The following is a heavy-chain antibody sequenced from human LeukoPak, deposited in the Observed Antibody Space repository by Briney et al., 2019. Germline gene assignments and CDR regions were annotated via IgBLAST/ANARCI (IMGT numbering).Heavy chain of an antibody. Sequence: ASVKVSCKASGYTFTSYDINWVRQATGQGLEWMGWMNPNSGNTGYAQKFQGRVTMTRNTSISTAYMELSSLRSDDTAVYYCARDRYYDSSGYYYYYGMDVWGQGTTVTVFS. CDR1: GYTFTSYD. V-gene: IGHV1-8*01. CDR3: ARDRYYDSSGYYYYYGMDV. J-gene: IGHJ6*02. D-gene: IGHD3-22*01. CDR2: MNPNSGNT.